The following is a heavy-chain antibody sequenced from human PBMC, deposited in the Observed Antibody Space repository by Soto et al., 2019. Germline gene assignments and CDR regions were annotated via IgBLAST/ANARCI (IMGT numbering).Heavy chain of an antibody. CDR3: ARLGNYVATDY. CDR1: GGSISSSSYY. D-gene: IGHD3-16*01. V-gene: IGHV4-39*01. CDR2: IYYSGST. Sequence: SETLSLTCTVSGGSISSSSYYWSWIRQPPGKGLEWIGSIYYSGSTYYNPSLKSRVTISVDTSKNQFSLKLSSVTAADTAVYYCARLGNYVATDYWGQGTLVTVSS. J-gene: IGHJ4*02.